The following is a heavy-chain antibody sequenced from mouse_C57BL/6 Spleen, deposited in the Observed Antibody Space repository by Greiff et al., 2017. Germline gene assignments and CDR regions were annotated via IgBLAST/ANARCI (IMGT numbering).Heavy chain of an antibody. CDR3: AREGIYEGYSWFAY. J-gene: IGHJ3*01. D-gene: IGHD2-3*01. Sequence: QVQLQQPGAELVKPGASVKMSCKASGYTFTSYWITWVKQRPGQGLEWIGDIYPGSGSTNYNEKFKSKATLTVDTSSSTAYMQLSSLTSEDSAVYYCAREGIYEGYSWFAYWGQGTLVTVSA. CDR2: IYPGSGST. CDR1: GYTFTSYW. V-gene: IGHV1-55*01.